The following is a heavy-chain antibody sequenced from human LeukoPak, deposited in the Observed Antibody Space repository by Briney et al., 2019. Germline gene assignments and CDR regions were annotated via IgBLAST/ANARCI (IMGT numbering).Heavy chain of an antibody. CDR2: IYYSGST. D-gene: IGHD5-12*01. CDR3: ARDKGGYSGYEHTFDY. J-gene: IGHJ4*02. V-gene: IGHV4-30-4*01. CDR1: GGSISSGDYY. Sequence: SETLSLTCTVSGGSISSGDYYWSWIRQPPGKGLGWIGYIYYSGSTYYNPSLKSRVTISVDTSKNQFSLKLSSVTAADTAVYYCARDKGGYSGYEHTFDYWGQGTLVTVSS.